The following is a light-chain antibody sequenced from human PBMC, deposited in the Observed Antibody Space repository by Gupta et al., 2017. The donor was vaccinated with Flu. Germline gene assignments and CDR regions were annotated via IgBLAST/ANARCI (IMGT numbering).Light chain of an antibody. CDR3: QQYNNWPLT. CDR1: QSVSSN. CDR2: GAS. V-gene: IGKV3-15*01. J-gene: IGKJ4*01. Sequence: EIAMTQSPATLSVSPGERATLSCRASQSVSSNLAWYQQKPGQAPRPLIYGASTRATGIPARFSGSGSGTEFTLTISSLQSEDFAVYYCQQYNNWPLTFGGGTKVEIK.